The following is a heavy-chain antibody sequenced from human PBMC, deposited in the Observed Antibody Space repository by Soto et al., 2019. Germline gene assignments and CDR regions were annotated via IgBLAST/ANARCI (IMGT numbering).Heavy chain of an antibody. CDR1: GFSFRSYA. CDR3: ARYIPGVRYYGMDV. D-gene: IGHD2-2*01. CDR2: IGESGTPT. V-gene: IGHV3-23*01. J-gene: IGHJ6*02. Sequence: GGSLRLSCAASGFSFRSYAMKWVRQAPGKGLEWVSLIGESGTPTYYADNVKGRFTISRDNSGNTLFLEMYTLRAEDTAVYYCARYIPGVRYYGMDVWGQGTTVTVSS.